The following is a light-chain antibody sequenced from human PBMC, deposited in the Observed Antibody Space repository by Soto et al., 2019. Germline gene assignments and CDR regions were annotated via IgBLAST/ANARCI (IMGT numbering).Light chain of an antibody. CDR3: KQRYNWPPT. J-gene: IGKJ5*01. Sequence: EIVLTQSPATLSLSPGERATLSCRASQSVSSDLAWYQQKSGQAPRLLIYDASNRATGIPARFSGSGSGTDFTLTISSLEPEDFAVYYCKQRYNWPPTFGQGTRLEIK. V-gene: IGKV3-11*01. CDR2: DAS. CDR1: QSVSSD.